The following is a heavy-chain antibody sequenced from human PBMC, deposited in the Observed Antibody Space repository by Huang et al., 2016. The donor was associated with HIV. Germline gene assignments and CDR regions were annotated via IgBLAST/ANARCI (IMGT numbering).Heavy chain of an antibody. Sequence: EVQLLESGGDLVQPGGSLRLSCAASGFTFSSYAMCWVRQAPGKGLEWVSDMSGSGGNTYYADSVKGRFTIARDKSKNTLYLKMNSLRAEDTAVYYCAKAFSVVTASWGQGTMVTVSS. J-gene: IGHJ3*01. CDR1: GFTFSSYA. D-gene: IGHD2-15*01. V-gene: IGHV3-23*01. CDR2: MSGSGGNT. CDR3: AKAFSVVTAS.